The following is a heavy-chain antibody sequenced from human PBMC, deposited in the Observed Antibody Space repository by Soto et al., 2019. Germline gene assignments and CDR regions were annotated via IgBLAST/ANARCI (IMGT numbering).Heavy chain of an antibody. Sequence: EVQLVESGGGLVQPGGSLRLSCAASGFTFSSYWMHWVRQVPGKGLVWVSRINSDGSSTGYADSVMGPFTISRDNAKNTLYLQMNSLRAEDTAVYYCARDQGYCSGGSCYVAGYWGQGTLVTVSS. J-gene: IGHJ4*02. CDR2: INSDGSST. CDR3: ARDQGYCSGGSCYVAGY. V-gene: IGHV3-74*01. CDR1: GFTFSSYW. D-gene: IGHD2-15*01.